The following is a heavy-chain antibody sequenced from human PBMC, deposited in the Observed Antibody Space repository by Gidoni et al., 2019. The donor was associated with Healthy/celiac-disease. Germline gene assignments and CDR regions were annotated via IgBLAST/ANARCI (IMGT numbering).Heavy chain of an antibody. CDR1: GFTFSSYW. D-gene: IGHD3-22*01. CDR3: ASPMYYYDSYGMDV. Sequence: EVQLVESGGGLVQPGGSLRLSCAASGFTFSSYWMHWVRQAPGKGLVWVSRINSDGSSTSYADSVKGRFTISRDNAKNTLYLQMNSLRAEDTAVYYCASPMYYYDSYGMDVWGQGTTVTVSS. V-gene: IGHV3-74*01. CDR2: INSDGSST. J-gene: IGHJ6*02.